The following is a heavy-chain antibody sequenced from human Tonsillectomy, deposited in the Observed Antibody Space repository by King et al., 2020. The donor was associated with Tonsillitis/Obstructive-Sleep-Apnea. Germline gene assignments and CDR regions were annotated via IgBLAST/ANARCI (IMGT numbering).Heavy chain of an antibody. V-gene: IGHV2-26*01. Sequence: TLKESGPVLVKPTETLTLTCTVSGFSLSNARMGVSWIRQPPGKALEWLAHIFFNDEKSYSTSLKSRLSIPKNTPKSQVVLTMTNMDPVDTATYYCARIQDASSSWEPYYYYYMDVWGKGTTVTVSS. CDR3: ARIQDASSSWEPYYYYYMDV. J-gene: IGHJ6*03. CDR2: IFFNDEK. D-gene: IGHD6-13*01. CDR1: GFSLSNARMG.